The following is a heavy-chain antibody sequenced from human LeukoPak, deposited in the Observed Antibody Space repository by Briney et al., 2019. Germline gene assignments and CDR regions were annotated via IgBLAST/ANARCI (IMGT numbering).Heavy chain of an antibody. J-gene: IGHJ5*02. D-gene: IGHD1-26*01. CDR2: MFHSGST. CDR1: GYSISSGFY. Sequence: SETLSLTCAVSGYSISSGFYWGWLRQTPGKGLEWIASMFHSGSTYYNPSLKTRVAISVDTTKNQFSLKLTSVTAADTAIYYCARDSGTYHTLNSWGQGTLVTVSS. V-gene: IGHV4-38-2*02. CDR3: ARDSGTYHTLNS.